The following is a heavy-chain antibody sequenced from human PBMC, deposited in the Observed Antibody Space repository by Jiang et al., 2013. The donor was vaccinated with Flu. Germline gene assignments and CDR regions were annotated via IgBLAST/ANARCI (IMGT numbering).Heavy chain of an antibody. V-gene: IGHV3-74*01. J-gene: IGHJ4*02. CDR1: GLTLSSHW. CDR2: IDSDGSGT. CDR3: AGVFGY. Sequence: VQLVESGGGLVQPGGSLRLSCAASGLTLSSHWMHWVRQVPGKGLVWVARIDSDGSGTSYADSVKGRFTISRDNAKNTLYLQMNSLTVEDTAIYYCAGVFGYWGQGTLVTVSS.